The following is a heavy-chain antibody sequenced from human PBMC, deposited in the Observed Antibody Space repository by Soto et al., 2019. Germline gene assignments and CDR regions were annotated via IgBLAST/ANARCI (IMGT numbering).Heavy chain of an antibody. D-gene: IGHD3-10*01. V-gene: IGHV4-61*01. CDR3: ARGRSDRAGSSFGRRMDV. CDR2: TFVTGAT. Sequence: QVQLQESGPGLVKSSETLSLICFVSGEALGSGQSYWNWIRQAPGKGLEWIGHTFVTGATKYSASLNGRVTMSVDTSKSQISLTLTSVNAADSATYFCARGRSDRAGSSFGRRMDVWGQGTTVTVSS. CDR1: GEALGSGQSY. J-gene: IGHJ6*02.